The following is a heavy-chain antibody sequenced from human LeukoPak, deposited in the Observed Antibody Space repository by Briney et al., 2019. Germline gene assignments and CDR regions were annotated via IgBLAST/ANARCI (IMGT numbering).Heavy chain of an antibody. CDR2: IKSKNVGGTT. CDR3: TSHAAFDP. V-gene: IGHV3-15*01. J-gene: IGHJ5*02. Sequence: GGSLRLSCAASGFTFNNAWMNWVRQAPGKGLEWVGRIKSKNVGGTTDYAAPVKGRFTISRDDSKNTVYLQMNSLKIEDTAVYYCTSHAAFDPWGQGTLVTV. CDR1: GFTFNNAW.